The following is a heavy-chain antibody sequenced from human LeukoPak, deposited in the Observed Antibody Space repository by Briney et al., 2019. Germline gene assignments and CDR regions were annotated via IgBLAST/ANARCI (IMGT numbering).Heavy chain of an antibody. CDR3: AREVPAIHYYFDY. V-gene: IGHV3-23*01. J-gene: IGHJ4*02. CDR1: GFTFSSYA. CDR2: ISGSGDST. Sequence: GGSLRLSCAASGFTFSSYAMSWVRQAPGKGLEWVSAISGSGDSTYYGDSVKGRFTISRDNSKNTLYLQMNSLRAEDTAVYYCAREVPAIHYYFDYWGQGTLVTVSS. D-gene: IGHD2-21*01.